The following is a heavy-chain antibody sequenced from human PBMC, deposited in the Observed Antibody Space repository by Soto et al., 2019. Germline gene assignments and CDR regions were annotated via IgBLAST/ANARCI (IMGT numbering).Heavy chain of an antibody. V-gene: IGHV3-30*18. CDR3: AKDPGGQAVALDY. J-gene: IGHJ4*02. CDR2: ISNDGSNK. D-gene: IGHD6-19*01. CDR1: GFTFSSYG. Sequence: QVQLVESGGGVVQPGRSLRLSCAASGFTFSSYGMHWVRQAPGKGLEWVAVISNDGSNKYYADSVKGRFTISRDNSKNTLYLQMNSLRAEDTAVYYCAKDPGGQAVALDYWGQGTLVTVSS.